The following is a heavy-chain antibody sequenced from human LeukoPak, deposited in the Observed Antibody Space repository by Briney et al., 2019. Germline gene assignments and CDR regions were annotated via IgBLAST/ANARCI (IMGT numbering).Heavy chain of an antibody. V-gene: IGHV3-30-3*01. D-gene: IGHD2-2*01. CDR2: ISYDGSNK. CDR1: GFTFSSYA. CDR3: ASEEDIVVVPTTSAVGFFDY. Sequence: GRSLRLSCAASGFTFSSYAMHWVRQAPGKGLEWVAVISYDGSNKYYADSVKGRFTISRDNSKNTLYLQMNSLRAEDTAVYYCASEEDIVVVPTTSAVGFFDYWGQGALVTVSS. J-gene: IGHJ4*02.